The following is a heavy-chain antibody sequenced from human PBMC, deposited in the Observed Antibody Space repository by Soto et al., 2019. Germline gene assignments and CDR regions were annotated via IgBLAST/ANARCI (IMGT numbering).Heavy chain of an antibody. CDR2: IYYSGST. CDR3: ARGDIVVVPAAPPYFDY. D-gene: IGHD2-2*01. CDR1: GGSISSGGYY. Sequence: PSETLSLTCTVSGGSISSGGYYWSWIRQHPGKGLEWIGYIYYSGSTYYNPSLKSRVTISVDTSKNQFSLKLSSVTAADTAVYYCARGDIVVVPAAPPYFDYWGQGTLVTVSS. J-gene: IGHJ4*02. V-gene: IGHV4-31*03.